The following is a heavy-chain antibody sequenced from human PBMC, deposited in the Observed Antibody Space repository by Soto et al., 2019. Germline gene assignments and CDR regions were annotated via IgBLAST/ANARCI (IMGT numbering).Heavy chain of an antibody. Sequence: EVQLLQSGGGLVQPGGSLRLSCAASGFTFSSYAMSWFRQAPGKGLEWVSAISGGSGNIFYADSVKGRFTISRDNSKNTLYLQMSILRAADTAIYYCAKDQGFIAVRRGNWFDPWGQGTLVTVSS. J-gene: IGHJ5*02. CDR3: AKDQGFIAVRRGNWFDP. V-gene: IGHV3-23*01. D-gene: IGHD6-6*01. CDR2: ISGGSGNI. CDR1: GFTFSSYA.